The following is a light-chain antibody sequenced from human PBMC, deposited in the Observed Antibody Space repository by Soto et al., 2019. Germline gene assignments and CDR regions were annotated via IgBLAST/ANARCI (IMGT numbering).Light chain of an antibody. V-gene: IGKV3-20*01. CDR3: NQYGSSPTT. J-gene: IGKJ1*01. CDR2: RTS. CDR1: QSVSSSY. Sequence: EIVLTQSPGTLSLSLGEKATLSCRASQSVSSSYLDWYQQKPAHPTRLLIYRTSSRATGIPDRFSGSGSGTDFSLTISRLEPEDFAVYYCNQYGSSPTTLAQGTKVDI.